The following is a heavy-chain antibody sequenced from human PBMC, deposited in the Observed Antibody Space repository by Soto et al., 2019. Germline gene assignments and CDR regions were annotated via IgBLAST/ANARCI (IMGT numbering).Heavy chain of an antibody. V-gene: IGHV4-59*01. CDR3: ARANSSGWYGDWFDP. CDR2: IYYSGST. J-gene: IGHJ5*02. Sequence: PSETLSLTCTVSGGSISIYYWSWIRHPPGKGLEWIGYIYYSGSTNYNPSLKSRVTISVDTSKNQFSLKLSSVTAADTAVYYCARANSSGWYGDWFDPWGQGTLVTVSS. CDR1: GGSISIYY. D-gene: IGHD6-19*01.